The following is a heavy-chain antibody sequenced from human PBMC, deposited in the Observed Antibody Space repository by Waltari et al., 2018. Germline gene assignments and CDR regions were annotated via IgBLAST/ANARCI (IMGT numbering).Heavy chain of an antibody. V-gene: IGHV3-23*01. CDR2: ISGSGGST. CDR1: GFTFSSYA. Sequence: EVQLLESGGGLVQPGGSLRLSVAASGFTFSSYAMSLVSQAPGKGLEWVSVISGSGGSTYYADSVKGRFTISRDNSKNTLYLQMNSLRAEDTAVYYCAKDRGIGAAFDIWGQGTMVTVSS. D-gene: IGHD3-10*01. CDR3: AKDRGIGAAFDI. J-gene: IGHJ3*02.